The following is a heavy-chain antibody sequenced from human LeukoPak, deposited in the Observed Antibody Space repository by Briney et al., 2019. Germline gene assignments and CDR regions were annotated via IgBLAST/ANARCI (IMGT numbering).Heavy chain of an antibody. CDR3: AKARGIAAQFDP. Sequence: PGRSLRLSCAASGFTFDDYAMHWVRQAPGKGLEWVSGISWNSGSIGYADSVKGRFTISRDNAKNSLYLQMNSLRAEDTALYYCAKARGIAAQFDPWGQGTLVNVSS. CDR1: GFTFDDYA. J-gene: IGHJ5*02. CDR2: ISWNSGSI. V-gene: IGHV3-9*01. D-gene: IGHD6-13*01.